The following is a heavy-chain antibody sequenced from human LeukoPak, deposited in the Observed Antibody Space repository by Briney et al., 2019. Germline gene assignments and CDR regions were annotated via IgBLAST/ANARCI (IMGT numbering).Heavy chain of an antibody. D-gene: IGHD3-10*01. Sequence: AGESLKISCQGSGNGFNNYWISWVRQMPGKRLEWMAIIYAADSDTRYSPSFQGQVTLSVDKSISTVYLQWSSLKASDTAVYYCARHLRGLDLWGQGTLVTVSS. CDR2: IYAADSDT. CDR3: ARHLRGLDL. J-gene: IGHJ5*02. CDR1: GNGFNNYW. V-gene: IGHV5-51*01.